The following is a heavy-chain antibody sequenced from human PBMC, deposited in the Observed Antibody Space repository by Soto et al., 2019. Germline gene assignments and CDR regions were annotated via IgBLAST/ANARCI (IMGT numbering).Heavy chain of an antibody. V-gene: IGHV3-21*01. CDR2: ISSSSSYI. Sequence: GGSLRLSCAASGFTFSSYSMNWVRQAPGKGLEWVSSISSSSSYIYYADSVKGRFTISRDNSKNSLYLQMNSLRAEDTAVYYWARDMDLEWLSGPQAGSYNWFDPWGQGTLVTVSS. CDR1: GFTFSSYS. D-gene: IGHD3-3*01. J-gene: IGHJ5*02. CDR3: ARDMDLEWLSGPQAGSYNWFDP.